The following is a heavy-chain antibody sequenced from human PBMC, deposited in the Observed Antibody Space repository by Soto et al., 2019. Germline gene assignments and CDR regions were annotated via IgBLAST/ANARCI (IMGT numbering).Heavy chain of an antibody. CDR2: IFDSGST. V-gene: IGHV4-61*08. J-gene: IGHJ4*02. CDR1: GGSISGGVHS. D-gene: IGHD2-8*02. Sequence: SETLSLTCTVSGGSISGGVHSWSWIRQPPGKGLEWIGHIFDSGSTDYNPSLKSRVTISIDTSKIQFSLKLSSVTDADTAVYYCARSATLLGYCTGGPCYNGYHFDYWGQGTLVTVSS. CDR3: ARSATLLGYCTGGPCYNGYHFDY.